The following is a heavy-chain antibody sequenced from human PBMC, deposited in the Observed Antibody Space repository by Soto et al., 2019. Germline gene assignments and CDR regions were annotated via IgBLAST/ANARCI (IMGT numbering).Heavy chain of an antibody. Sequence: GPSVKVSCKASGGTFSSYAISWVRQAPGQGLEWMGGIIPVFRTGNYAEKVQGRVTITADESTSTAYVELSSLRSEDTAVYYWARVHCSSTSCPYTYWGQGTLVTVFS. D-gene: IGHD2-2*01. V-gene: IGHV1-69*13. J-gene: IGHJ4*02. CDR1: GGTFSSYA. CDR2: IIPVFRTG. CDR3: ARVHCSSTSCPYTY.